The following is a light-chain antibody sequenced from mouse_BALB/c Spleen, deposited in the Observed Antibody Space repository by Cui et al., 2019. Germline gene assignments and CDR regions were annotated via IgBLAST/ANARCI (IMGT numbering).Light chain of an antibody. J-gene: IGKJ5*01. Sequence: QIVITQSPALMSAPPGEKVTMTCSASSSVSYMYWYQQKPRTSPKPWIYLTSNLASGVPARFSGSGSGTSYSLTISSMEAEDAATYYCQQWSSNPLTFGAGTKLEMK. CDR3: QQWSSNPLT. CDR1: SSVSY. V-gene: IGKV4-68*01. CDR2: LTS.